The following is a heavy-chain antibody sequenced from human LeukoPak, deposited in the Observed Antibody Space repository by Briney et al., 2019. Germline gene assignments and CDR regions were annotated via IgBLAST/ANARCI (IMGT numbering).Heavy chain of an antibody. Sequence: GGSLRLSCAAPGFTFSSYAMSWVRQAPGKGLEWVSAISGGGIGIYYADSLKGRFTISRDDSKNTLYLQMNSLRAEDTAVYYCTRRRGNQQPIDYWGQGTLVTVSS. J-gene: IGHJ4*02. D-gene: IGHD2-2*01. V-gene: IGHV3-23*01. CDR3: TRRRGNQQPIDY. CDR1: GFTFSSYA. CDR2: ISGGGIGI.